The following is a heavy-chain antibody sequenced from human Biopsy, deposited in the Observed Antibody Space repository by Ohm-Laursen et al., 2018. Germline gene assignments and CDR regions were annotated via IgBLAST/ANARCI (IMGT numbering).Heavy chain of an antibody. Sequence: SLRLSCAASGFRFTSYGMNWVRQAPGKGLEWVSSISASSSYIHYADSVKGRFTVSRDNAKNSLYLQMNSLRAADTAIYYCATELLPPGVGGPWLDSWGQGTPVTVSS. J-gene: IGHJ5*01. D-gene: IGHD3-16*01. CDR1: GFRFTSYG. CDR2: ISASSSYI. V-gene: IGHV3-21*06. CDR3: ATELLPPGVGGPWLDS.